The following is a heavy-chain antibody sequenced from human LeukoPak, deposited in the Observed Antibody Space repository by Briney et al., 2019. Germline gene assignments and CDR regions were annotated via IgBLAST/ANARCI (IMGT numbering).Heavy chain of an antibody. J-gene: IGHJ4*02. CDR1: GGSISSGDYF. Sequence: SETLSLTCTVSGGSISSGDYFWSWIRQPPGKGLEWIGYIYDSGSTYYNPSLESRVTISVDTSKNQFSLKLSSVTAADTAVYYCARFYYYDSSGYSYYFDYWGQGTLVTVSS. V-gene: IGHV4-30-4*08. CDR3: ARFYYYDSSGYSYYFDY. CDR2: IYDSGST. D-gene: IGHD3-22*01.